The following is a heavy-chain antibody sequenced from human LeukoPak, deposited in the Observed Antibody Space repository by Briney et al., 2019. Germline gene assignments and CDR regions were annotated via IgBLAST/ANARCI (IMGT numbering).Heavy chain of an antibody. CDR1: GFIVSSCY. J-gene: IGHJ3*02. D-gene: IGHD3-22*01. CDR3: AKDQEHDSSGLNAFDI. V-gene: IGHV3-53*01. Sequence: GGSLRLSCAASGFIVSSCYMYWVRQAPGKGLEWVSFIHRDDKTYYADSVKGRFTISRDNSKNTLYLQMNSLRAEDTAVYYCAKDQEHDSSGLNAFDIWGQGTMVTVSS. CDR2: IHRDDKT.